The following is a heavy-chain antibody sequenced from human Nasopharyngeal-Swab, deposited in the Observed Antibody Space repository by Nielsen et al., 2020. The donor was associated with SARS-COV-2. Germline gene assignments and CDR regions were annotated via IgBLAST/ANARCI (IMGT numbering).Heavy chain of an antibody. CDR3: ARRYYGSGSRTSYFDL. J-gene: IGHJ2*01. CDR2: IYPGDSDT. V-gene: IGHV5-51*01. D-gene: IGHD3-10*01. CDR1: GYSFTSYW. Sequence: GGSLRLSCKGSGYSFTSYWIGWVRQMPGKGLEWTGIIYPGDSDTRYSPSFQGQVTISADKSISTAYLQWSSLKASDTAMYYCARRYYGSGSRTSYFDLWGRGTLVTVSS.